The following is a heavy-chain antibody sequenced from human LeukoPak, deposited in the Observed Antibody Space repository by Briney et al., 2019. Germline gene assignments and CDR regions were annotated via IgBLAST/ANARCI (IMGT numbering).Heavy chain of an antibody. Sequence: SETLSLTCTVSGGSISSYYWGWIRQPPGKGLEWIGSIYYSGSTYYNPSLKSRVTISVDTSKNQFSLKLSSVTAADTAVYYCASGIAAAALDYWGQGTLVTVSS. CDR1: GGSISSYY. CDR2: IYYSGST. V-gene: IGHV4-39*07. CDR3: ASGIAAAALDY. D-gene: IGHD6-13*01. J-gene: IGHJ4*02.